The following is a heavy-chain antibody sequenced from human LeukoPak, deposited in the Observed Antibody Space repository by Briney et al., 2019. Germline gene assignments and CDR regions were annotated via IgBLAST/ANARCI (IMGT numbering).Heavy chain of an antibody. Sequence: SETLSLTCTVSGGSISSYYWSWIRQPPGKGLEWIGYIYYSGSTNYNPSLKSRVTISVDTSKNQFSLKLSSVTAADTAVYYCARAVRGSGSYHFDYWGQGTLVTVSS. V-gene: IGHV4-59*12. CDR2: IYYSGST. CDR1: GGSISSYY. J-gene: IGHJ4*02. D-gene: IGHD3-10*01. CDR3: ARAVRGSGSYHFDY.